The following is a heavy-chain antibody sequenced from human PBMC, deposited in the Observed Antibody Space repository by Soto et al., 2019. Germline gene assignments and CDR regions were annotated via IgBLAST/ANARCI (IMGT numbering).Heavy chain of an antibody. Sequence: VQLQESGPGLVKPSETLSLTCTVSGASISSYYWTWIRQPPGKGLEWIGYIYYSGSTNYNPSLKSRVPXVVXTXKSQFSLKLSSVTAADTAVYYCAREGYSSGWYELDYWGQGTLVTVSS. CDR1: GASISSYY. D-gene: IGHD6-19*01. V-gene: IGHV4-59*01. CDR3: AREGYSSGWYELDY. CDR2: IYYSGST. J-gene: IGHJ4*02.